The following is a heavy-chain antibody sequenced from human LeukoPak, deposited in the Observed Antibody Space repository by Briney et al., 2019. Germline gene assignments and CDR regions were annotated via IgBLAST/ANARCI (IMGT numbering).Heavy chain of an antibody. D-gene: IGHD5-18*01. J-gene: IGHJ4*02. CDR3: ARGSWIQLLYFDY. Sequence: PSETLSLNCTVFSGPINRYHWSWIRQPQGQGLGWIGYIYYSGSTNYNPSLKSRVNISVDTSKNQFSLKLSSVTAADTAVYYCARGSWIQLLYFDYWGQGTLVTVSS. CDR1: SGPINRYH. V-gene: IGHV4-59*01. CDR2: IYYSGST.